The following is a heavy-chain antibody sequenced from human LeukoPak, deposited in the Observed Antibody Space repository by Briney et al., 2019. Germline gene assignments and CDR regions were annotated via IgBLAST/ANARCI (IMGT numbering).Heavy chain of an antibody. CDR1: GFTFTSYS. CDR2: ISSNGGSM. J-gene: IGHJ4*02. Sequence: GGSLRLSCAASGFTFTSYSMNWVRQAPGKGLEWVSAISSNGGSMYYADSVKGRFTISRDNSMHTPYLQMNSLRAEDTAVYYCAKVSLTLAVAGLFDFWGQGTLVTVSS. V-gene: IGHV3-23*01. CDR3: AKVSLTLAVAGLFDF. D-gene: IGHD6-19*01.